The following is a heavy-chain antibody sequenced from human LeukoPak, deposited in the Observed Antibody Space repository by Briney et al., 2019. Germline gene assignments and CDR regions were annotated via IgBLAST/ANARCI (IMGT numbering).Heavy chain of an antibody. J-gene: IGHJ3*02. D-gene: IGHD1-1*01. CDR2: IYSGGST. Sequence: GGSLRLSCAASGFTVSSNYMYWVRQAPGKGLEWVSVIYSGGSTYSADSVKGRFTISRDDSKNTLYLQMNSLRAEDTAVYYCAAPSGTRGAFDIWGQGTMVTVSS. CDR3: AAPSGTRGAFDI. CDR1: GFTVSSNY. V-gene: IGHV3-66*01.